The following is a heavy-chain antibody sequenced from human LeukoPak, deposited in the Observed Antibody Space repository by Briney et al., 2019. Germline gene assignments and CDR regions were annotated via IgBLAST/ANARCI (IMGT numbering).Heavy chain of an antibody. CDR3: ARRVEDGYNSYYLDY. J-gene: IGHJ4*02. Sequence: GGSLRLSCAASGFTFSSYDMHWVRQATGKCLEWVSAIGTAGDTYYPGSVKGRFTISRENAKNSLYLQMNSLRAGDTAVYYCARRVEDGYNSYYLDYWGQGTLVTVSS. CDR2: IGTAGDT. D-gene: IGHD5-24*01. CDR1: GFTFSSYD. V-gene: IGHV3-13*01.